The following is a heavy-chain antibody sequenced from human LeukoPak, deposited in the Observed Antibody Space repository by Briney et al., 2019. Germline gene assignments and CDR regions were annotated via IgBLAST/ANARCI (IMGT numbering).Heavy chain of an antibody. CDR2: INPNSGGT. CDR3: ARNDYSNYVGYWYLDL. Sequence: GASVKVSCKASGNTFTGYYMHWIRQAPGQGLEWMGWINPNSGGTNYAQKFQGRVTMTRDTSISTAYMELSRLRSDDTAVYYCARNDYSNYVGYWYLDLWGRGTLVTVSS. V-gene: IGHV1-2*02. D-gene: IGHD4-11*01. CDR1: GNTFTGYY. J-gene: IGHJ2*01.